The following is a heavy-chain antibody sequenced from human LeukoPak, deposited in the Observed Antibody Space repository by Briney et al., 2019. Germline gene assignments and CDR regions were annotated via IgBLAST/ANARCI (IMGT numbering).Heavy chain of an antibody. CDR1: GFTFSSYS. V-gene: IGHV3-21*01. J-gene: IGHJ4*02. Sequence: PGGSLRLSCAASGFTFSSYSMNWVRQAPGKGLEWVSSISSSSSYIYYADSVKGRFTISRGNAKNSLYLQMNRLRAEDTAVYYCAKLAKYFYGSETYYFFEHWGQGTPVTASS. CDR2: ISSSSSYI. D-gene: IGHD3-10*01. CDR3: AKLAKYFYGSETYYFFEH.